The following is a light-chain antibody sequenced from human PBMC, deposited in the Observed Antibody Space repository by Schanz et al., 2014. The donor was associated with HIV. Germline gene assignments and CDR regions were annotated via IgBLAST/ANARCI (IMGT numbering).Light chain of an antibody. CDR2: SNN. V-gene: IGLV1-47*02. CDR1: SSNIGSNY. CDR3: SSYTSSSSLYV. Sequence: QSVLTQPPSASGTPGQRVTISCSGSSSNIGSNYVYWYLQVPGTAPKILIYSNNQRPSGVPDRFSGSKSGTSASLAITGLQAEDEADYYCSSYTSSSSLYVFGTGTKLTVL. J-gene: IGLJ1*01.